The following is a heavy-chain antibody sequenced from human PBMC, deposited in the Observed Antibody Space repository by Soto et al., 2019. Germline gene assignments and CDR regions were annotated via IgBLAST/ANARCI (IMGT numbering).Heavy chain of an antibody. J-gene: IGHJ4*02. D-gene: IGHD4-17*01. CDR3: AGSSTTVTTFDY. CDR1: GGSISSYY. V-gene: IGHV4-59*01. Sequence: SETLSLTCTVSGGSISSYYWSWIRQPPGKGLEWIGYIYYSGSTNYNPSLKSRVTISVDTSKNQFSLKLSSVTAADTAVYYCAGSSTTVTTFDYWGQGTLVTVSS. CDR2: IYYSGST.